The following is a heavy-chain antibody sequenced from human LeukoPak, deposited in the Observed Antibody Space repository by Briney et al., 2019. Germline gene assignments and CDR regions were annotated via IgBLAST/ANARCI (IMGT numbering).Heavy chain of an antibody. D-gene: IGHD3-10*01. CDR3: ARGLAWFGRFDY. CDR2: VSYSGST. V-gene: IGHV4-61*05. CDR1: GDSTSSSTYY. J-gene: IGHJ4*02. Sequence: SETLSLTCTVSGDSTSSSTYYWDWIRQAPGKGLEWIGYVSYSGSTNYNSTLKSRVTISVDTSKNQFSLKLSSVAAADTAVYSCARGLAWFGRFDYWGQGTLVTVSS.